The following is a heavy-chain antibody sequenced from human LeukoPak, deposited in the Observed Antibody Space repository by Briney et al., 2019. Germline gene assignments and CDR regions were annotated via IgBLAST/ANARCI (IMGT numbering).Heavy chain of an antibody. CDR3: ARDLGGSSGWYGNAFDI. CDR2: IKEDGSEK. J-gene: IGHJ3*02. CDR1: GFTFSRYW. D-gene: IGHD6-19*01. V-gene: IGHV3-7*01. Sequence: GSLRLSCAASGFTFSRYWMSWVRQAPGKGLEWVANIKEDGSEKHYVDSVKGRFSISRDNAKNSVYLQMNSLRAEDTAVYYCARDLGGSSGWYGNAFDIWGQGTMVTVSS.